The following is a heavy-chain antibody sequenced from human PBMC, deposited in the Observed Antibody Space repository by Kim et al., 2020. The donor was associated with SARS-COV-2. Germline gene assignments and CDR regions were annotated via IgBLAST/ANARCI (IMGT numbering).Heavy chain of an antibody. CDR1: GFTFSSYG. D-gene: IGHD2-2*01. V-gene: IGHV3-30*18. CDR3: AKLRSLGYCSSTSPGCFDY. Sequence: GGSLRLSCAASGFTFSSYGMHWVRQAPGKGLEWVAVISYDGSNKYYADSVKGRFTISRDNSKNTLYLQMNSLRAEDTAVYYCAKLRSLGYCSSTSPGCFDYWGQGTLVTVSS. J-gene: IGHJ4*02. CDR2: ISYDGSNK.